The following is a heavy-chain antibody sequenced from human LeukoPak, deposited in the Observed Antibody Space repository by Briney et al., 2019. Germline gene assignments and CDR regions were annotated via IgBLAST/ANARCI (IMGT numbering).Heavy chain of an antibody. V-gene: IGHV3-11*01. D-gene: IGHD4-17*01. CDR2: ISSSCSTI. CDR3: ARDGNYGDSEYFDY. Sequence: GSLRLSWAASGFTFSDYYMSWIRQAPGKGLEWVSYISSSCSTIYYADSVKGRFTISRDNAKNSLYLQMNSLRAEDTAVYYCARDGNYGDSEYFDYWGQGTLVTVSS. CDR1: GFTFSDYY. J-gene: IGHJ4*02.